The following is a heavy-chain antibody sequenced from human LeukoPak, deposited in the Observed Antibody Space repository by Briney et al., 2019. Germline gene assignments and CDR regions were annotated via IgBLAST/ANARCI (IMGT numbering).Heavy chain of an antibody. CDR3: ARDRRIAVAGTRYCYYGMDV. V-gene: IGHV4-61*01. J-gene: IGHJ6*04. CDR1: GGSVSSGSYY. D-gene: IGHD6-19*01. Sequence: SETLSLTCTVSGGSVSSGSYYWSWIRQPPGKGLEWIGYIYYSGSTNYNPSLKSRVTISVDTSKNQFSLKLSSVTAADTAVYYCARDRRIAVAGTRYCYYGMDVWGKGTTVTVSS. CDR2: IYYSGST.